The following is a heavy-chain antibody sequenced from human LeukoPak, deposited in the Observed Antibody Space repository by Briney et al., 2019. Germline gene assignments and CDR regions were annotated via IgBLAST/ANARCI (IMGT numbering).Heavy chain of an antibody. CDR1: GLSGYN. CDR3: ASGSRDGYNYLFEA. CDR2: ISSSRITI. J-gene: IGHJ5*02. D-gene: IGHD5-24*01. V-gene: IGHV3-48*04. Sequence: GGSLRLFCAASGLSGYNMHWVRQAPGEGLEWLSYISSSRITIYYAGSVKRRFTISTDNAKNSLYLQMNSLRAEDTAVYYCASGSRDGYNYLFEAWGQGTLVTVSS.